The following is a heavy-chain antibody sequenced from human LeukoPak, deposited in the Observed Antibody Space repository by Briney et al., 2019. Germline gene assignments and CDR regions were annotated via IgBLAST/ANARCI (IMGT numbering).Heavy chain of an antibody. CDR2: ISYDGSNK. CDR3: AGGCGGGSCYSSYYYYGMDV. V-gene: IGHV3-30*03. Sequence: GGSLRLSCAASGFTFSSYGMHWVRQAPGKGLEWVAVISYDGSNKYYADSVKGRLTISRDNSKNTLYLQMNSLRAEDTAVYYCAGGCGGGSCYSSYYYYGMDVWGQGTTVTVSS. J-gene: IGHJ6*02. CDR1: GFTFSSYG. D-gene: IGHD2-15*01.